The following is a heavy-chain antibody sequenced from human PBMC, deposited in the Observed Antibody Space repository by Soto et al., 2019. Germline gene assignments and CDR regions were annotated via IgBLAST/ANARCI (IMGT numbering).Heavy chain of an antibody. CDR1: GFTFSRYE. J-gene: IGHJ4*02. Sequence: VGSLSLSCVASGFTFSRYEMNWVRQAPGKGLEWISYITGSGETVFYADSVKGRFTISRDNAKNSLFLQMNGLRVEDTAAYFCAREDTSVVNLFDFWGQGALVTVSS. D-gene: IGHD5-18*01. V-gene: IGHV3-48*03. CDR3: AREDTSVVNLFDF. CDR2: ITGSGETV.